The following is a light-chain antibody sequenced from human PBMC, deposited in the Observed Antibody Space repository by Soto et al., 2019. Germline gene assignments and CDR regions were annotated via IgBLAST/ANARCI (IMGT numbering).Light chain of an antibody. CDR1: QSVRSY. J-gene: IGKJ4*01. CDR2: DSS. Sequence: EIVLTQSPATLSLSPGERATLSCRASQSVRSYLAWYQQKPGQAPRLLIYDSSNRATGIPARFSGSGSATDFTLNISSLEPEDFAVYYCQQRSSWPLTFGGGTKVEIK. V-gene: IGKV3-11*01. CDR3: QQRSSWPLT.